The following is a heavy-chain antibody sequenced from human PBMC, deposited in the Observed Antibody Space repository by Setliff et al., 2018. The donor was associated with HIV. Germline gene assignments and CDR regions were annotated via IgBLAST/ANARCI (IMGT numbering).Heavy chain of an antibody. CDR3: AKEGVGSWIDY. CDR1: GFTFSPHA. J-gene: IGHJ4*02. V-gene: IGHV3-30*02. CDR2: IWYDGVTK. Sequence: PGGSLRLSCAASGFTFSPHAMHWVRQAPGKGLEWMAIIWYDGVTKYYGDSVEGRFTISRDDSKNTLFLQLNTLRPEDTAVYYCAKEGVGSWIDYWGQGTLVTVSS. D-gene: IGHD1-26*01.